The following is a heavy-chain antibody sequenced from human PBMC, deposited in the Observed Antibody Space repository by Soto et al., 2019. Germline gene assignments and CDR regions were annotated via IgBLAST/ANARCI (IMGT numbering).Heavy chain of an antibody. CDR2: IDNSGNT. V-gene: IGHV4-4*07. D-gene: IGHD3-3*01. Sequence: SETLSLTCTVSDGSISTYFCNWIRQPAGKGLEWIGRIDNSGNTNYNPSLKSRVTMSADTSRNQFSLKLNSVTAADTAVYYCARGGQDFWSGPFDYWGQGALITFSS. CDR1: DGSISTYF. CDR3: ARGGQDFWSGPFDY. J-gene: IGHJ4*02.